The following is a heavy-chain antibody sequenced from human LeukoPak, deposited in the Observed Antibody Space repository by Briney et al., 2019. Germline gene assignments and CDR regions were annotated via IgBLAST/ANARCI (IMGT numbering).Heavy chain of an antibody. V-gene: IGHV4-34*01. CDR1: GGSFSGYY. D-gene: IGHD5-12*01. J-gene: IGHJ4*02. CDR3: ARGYSGYDSFFDY. Sequence: PSETLSLTCAVYGGSFSGYYWSWVRQPPGKGLEWIGEINHSGSTNYNPSLKSRVTISVDTSKNQFSLKLSSVTAADTAVYYCARGYSGYDSFFDYWGQGTLVTVSS. CDR2: INHSGST.